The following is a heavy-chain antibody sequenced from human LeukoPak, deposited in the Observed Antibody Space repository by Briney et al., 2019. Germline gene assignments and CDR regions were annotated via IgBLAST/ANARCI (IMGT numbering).Heavy chain of an antibody. CDR3: AIQLLIGGYDY. V-gene: IGHV1-3*01. J-gene: IGHJ4*02. CDR2: INAGNGNT. Sequence: XXXXRQAPGQRLEWMGWINAGNGNTKYSQKFQGRVTITRDTSASTAYMELSSLRSEDTAVYYCAIQLLIGGYDYWGQGTLVTVSS. D-gene: IGHD2-2*01.